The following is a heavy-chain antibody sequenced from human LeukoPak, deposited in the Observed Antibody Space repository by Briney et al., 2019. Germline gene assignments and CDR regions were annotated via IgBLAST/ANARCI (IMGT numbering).Heavy chain of an antibody. CDR1: GGSISSYY. D-gene: IGHD2-21*01. CDR3: ARDSGGGGDCYDY. J-gene: IGHJ4*02. V-gene: IGHV4-59*12. Sequence: SETLSLTCTVSGGSISSYYWSWIRQPPGKGLEWIGYIYYSGSTNYNPSLKSRVTISVDTSKNQFSLKLSSVTAADTAVYYCARDSGGGGDCYDYWGQGTLVTVSS. CDR2: IYYSGST.